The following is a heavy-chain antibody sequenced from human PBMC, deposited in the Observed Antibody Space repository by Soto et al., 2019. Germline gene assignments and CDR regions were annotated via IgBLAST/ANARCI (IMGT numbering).Heavy chain of an antibody. CDR2: IYYSVST. Sequence: TSQTLSVTCTVSYGSISSGGCYWSFIHQQPLKGLEWIGYIYYSVSTYYNPSLKSRVTISVDTSKNQFSLKLSSVTAADTAVYYCARTPYYDPPGWVAFDIWGQGTMVTVSS. V-gene: IGHV4-31*03. CDR3: ARTPYYDPPGWVAFDI. J-gene: IGHJ3*02. D-gene: IGHD3-22*01. CDR1: YGSISSGGCY.